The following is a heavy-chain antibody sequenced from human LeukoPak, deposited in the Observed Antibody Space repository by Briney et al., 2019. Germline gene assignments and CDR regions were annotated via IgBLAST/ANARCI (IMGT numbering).Heavy chain of an antibody. Sequence: SETLSLTCTASGGSISSGSYYWSWIRQPAGKGLEWIGRIYTSGSTNYNPSLKSRVTISVDTSKNQFSLKLSSVTAADTAVYYCARVSSIVVVPAAIDLWGRGTLVTVSS. J-gene: IGHJ2*01. CDR2: IYTSGST. D-gene: IGHD2-2*01. V-gene: IGHV4-61*02. CDR1: GGSISSGSYY. CDR3: ARVSSIVVVPAAIDL.